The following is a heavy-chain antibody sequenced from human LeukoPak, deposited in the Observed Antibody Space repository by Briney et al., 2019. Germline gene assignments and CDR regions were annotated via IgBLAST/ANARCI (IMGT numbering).Heavy chain of an antibody. D-gene: IGHD3-22*01. V-gene: IGHV4-34*01. CDR3: ARGPPTDYYDSSGFYYVFDY. CDR1: GGSFSGYY. Sequence: SETLSLTCAVYGGSFSGYYWSWIRQPPGKGLEWIGEINHSGSTNYNPSLESRVTISVDTSKNQFSLKLSSVTAADTAVYFCARGPPTDYYDSSGFYYVFDYWGQGTLVTVSS. J-gene: IGHJ4*02. CDR2: INHSGST.